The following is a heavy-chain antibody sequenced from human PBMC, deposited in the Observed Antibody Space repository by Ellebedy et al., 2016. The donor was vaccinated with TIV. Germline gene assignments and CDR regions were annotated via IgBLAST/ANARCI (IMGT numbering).Heavy chain of an antibody. CDR3: AKDLGGWFGELFYYYGMDV. Sequence: GGSLRLSXPASGFTFSSYAMSWFRQAPGKGLEWVSAISGSGGSTYYADSVKGRFTISRDNSKNTLYLQMNSVRAEDTAVYYCAKDLGGWFGELFYYYGMDVWGQGTTITVSS. CDR1: GFTFSSYA. V-gene: IGHV3-23*01. J-gene: IGHJ6*02. CDR2: ISGSGGST. D-gene: IGHD3-10*01.